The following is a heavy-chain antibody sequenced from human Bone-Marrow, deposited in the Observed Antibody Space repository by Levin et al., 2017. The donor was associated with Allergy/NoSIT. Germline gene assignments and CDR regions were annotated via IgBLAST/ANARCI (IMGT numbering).Heavy chain of an antibody. J-gene: IGHJ4*02. CDR3: ARTPEQQLVWSDY. D-gene: IGHD6-13*01. Sequence: GGSLRLSCVASGFTFSDYYMSWIRQAPGKGLEWVSYISSSSSYTNYVDSVKGRFTISRDNAKNSLYLQMNSLRAEDTAVYYCARTPEQQLVWSDYWGQGTLVTVSS. CDR1: GFTFSDYY. V-gene: IGHV3-11*03. CDR2: ISSSSSYT.